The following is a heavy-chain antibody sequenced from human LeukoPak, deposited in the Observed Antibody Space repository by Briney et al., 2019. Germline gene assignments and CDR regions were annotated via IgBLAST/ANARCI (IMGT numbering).Heavy chain of an antibody. CDR3: AKGTHGFPPRYYMDV. J-gene: IGHJ6*03. D-gene: IGHD3-10*01. CDR2: IAWDGVTT. V-gene: IGHV3-43D*04. CDR1: GFTFEDHG. Sequence: GGFLRLSCAASGFTFEDHGMHWVRQAPGKGLEWVSHIAWDGVTTYYADSVKGRFAISRDNNKNFVYLQMNSLRRDDSAQYYCAKGTHGFPPRYYMDVWGKGTRVTVSS.